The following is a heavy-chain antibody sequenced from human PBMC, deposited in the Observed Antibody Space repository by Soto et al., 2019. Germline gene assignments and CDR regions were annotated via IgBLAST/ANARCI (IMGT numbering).Heavy chain of an antibody. CDR2: ISAYNGNT. D-gene: IGHD5-18*01. Sequence: ASVKVSCKASGYTFTSYGISWVRQAPGQGLEWMGWISAYNGNTNYAQKLQGRVTMTTDTYTSSAYMELRSLRSDDTAVYYSARDETEDTAMVSKVDYWGQGTLVTVSS. CDR3: ARDETEDTAMVSKVDY. J-gene: IGHJ4*02. CDR1: GYTFTSYG. V-gene: IGHV1-18*01.